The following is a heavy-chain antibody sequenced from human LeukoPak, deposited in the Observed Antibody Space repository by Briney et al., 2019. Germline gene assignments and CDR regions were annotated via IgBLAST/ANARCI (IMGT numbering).Heavy chain of an antibody. D-gene: IGHD2-2*01. CDR1: GFTFDDYA. V-gene: IGHV3-9*01. CDR3: AKADCSSTSCSNWFDP. J-gene: IGHJ5*02. CDR2: ISWNSGSI. Sequence: GRSLRLSCAASGFTFDDYAMHWVRQAPGKGPEWVSGISWNSGSIGYADSVKGRFTISRDNAKNSLCLQMNSLRAEDTALYYCAKADCSSTSCSNWFDPWGQGTLVTVSS.